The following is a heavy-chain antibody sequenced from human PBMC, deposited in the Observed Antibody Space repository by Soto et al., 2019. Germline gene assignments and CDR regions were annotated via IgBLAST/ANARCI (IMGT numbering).Heavy chain of an antibody. Sequence: PGGSLRLSCAASGFTFSSYDMHWVRQATGKGLEWVSAIGTAGDTYYPGSVKGRFTISRENAKNSLYLQMNSLRAGDTAVYYCARNRPDYGGNYYYGMDVWGQGTTVTVS. CDR3: ARNRPDYGGNYYYGMDV. J-gene: IGHJ6*02. CDR2: IGTAGDT. CDR1: GFTFSSYD. V-gene: IGHV3-13*01. D-gene: IGHD4-17*01.